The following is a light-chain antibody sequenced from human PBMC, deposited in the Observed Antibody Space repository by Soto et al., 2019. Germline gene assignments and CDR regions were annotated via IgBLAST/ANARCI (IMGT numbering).Light chain of an antibody. CDR1: QSVRSN. V-gene: IGKV3-15*01. J-gene: IGKJ1*01. CDR3: QHYNNWPPWT. CDR2: GAS. Sequence: EIEVTQSPATLSVSPVERAALSCRASQSVRSNLAWYQQKPGQAPRLLIYGASTRATGIPARFSGSGSGTEFTLTISRLQSEDFAVYYCQHYNNWPPWTFGQGTKVEIK.